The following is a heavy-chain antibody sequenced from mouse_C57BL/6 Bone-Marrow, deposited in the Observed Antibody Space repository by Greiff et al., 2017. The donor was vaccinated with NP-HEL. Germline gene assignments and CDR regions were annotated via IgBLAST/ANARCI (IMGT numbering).Heavy chain of an antibody. D-gene: IGHD4-1*01. V-gene: IGHV1-42*01. CDR2: INPSTGGT. CDR1: GYSFTGYY. J-gene: IGHJ2*01. Sequence: EVQLQQPGPELVKPGASVKISCKASGYSFTGYYMNWVKQSPEKSLEWIGEINPSTGGTTYNQKFKAKATLTVDKSSSTAYMQLKSLTSEDSAVYYCARFDWDDYWGQGTTLTVSS. CDR3: ARFDWDDY.